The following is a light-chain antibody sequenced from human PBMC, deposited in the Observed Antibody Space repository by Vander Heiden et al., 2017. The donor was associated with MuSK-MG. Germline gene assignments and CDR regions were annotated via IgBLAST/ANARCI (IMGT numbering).Light chain of an antibody. J-gene: IGLJ1*01. CDR2: EVS. V-gene: IGLV2-14*01. CDR1: SSDVGGYNY. Sequence: QSALTQPASVSGSPGPSITIPCTGTSSDVGGYNYVSWYQQHPGQAPKLMISEVSSRPSGVSHRFSGSKSGNTASLTISGLQAEDEADYYCSSYTSINTYVFGTGTKVTVL. CDR3: SSYTSINTYV.